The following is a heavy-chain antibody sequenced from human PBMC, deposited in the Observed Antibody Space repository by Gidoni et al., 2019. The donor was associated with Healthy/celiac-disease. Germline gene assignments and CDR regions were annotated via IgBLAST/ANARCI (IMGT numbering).Heavy chain of an antibody. Sequence: EVQLVESGGGLVKPGGSLRISCAASGFTFSSSSMNWVRQAPGKGLEWVSSISSSSSYIYYADSVKGRFTISRDNAKNSLYLQMNSLRAEDTAVYYCARDFDYDSSGYYYPNWFDPWGQGTLVTVSS. CDR2: ISSSSSYI. V-gene: IGHV3-21*01. CDR3: ARDFDYDSSGYYYPNWFDP. D-gene: IGHD3-22*01. CDR1: GFTFSSSS. J-gene: IGHJ5*02.